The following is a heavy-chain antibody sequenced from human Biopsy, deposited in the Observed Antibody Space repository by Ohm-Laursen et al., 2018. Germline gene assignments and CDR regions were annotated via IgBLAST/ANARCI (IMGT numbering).Heavy chain of an antibody. Sequence: SDTLSLTCGVYGGSFSGYYCSWIRQPPGKGLEWIGEINDSGRTNYNPSLKSRVTMSVDTSKKQLSLRLRSVTAADTAMYYCASVVLGPTNDAFDLWGQGTMVVVSS. J-gene: IGHJ3*01. CDR1: GGSFSGYY. V-gene: IGHV4-34*01. D-gene: IGHD3-22*01. CDR3: ASVVLGPTNDAFDL. CDR2: INDSGRT.